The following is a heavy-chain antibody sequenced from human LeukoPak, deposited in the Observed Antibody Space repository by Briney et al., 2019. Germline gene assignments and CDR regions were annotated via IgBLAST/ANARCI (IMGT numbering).Heavy chain of an antibody. J-gene: IGHJ4*02. Sequence: PGGSLRLSCAAPGFTFSSYAMSWVRQAPGKGLEWVSAISSSGGSTYYADSVKGRFTISRDNSKNTLYLQMNSLRAEDTAVYYCAKATPSFGELLFPPFDYWGQGTLVTVSS. V-gene: IGHV3-23*01. CDR3: AKATPSFGELLFPPFDY. CDR1: GFTFSSYA. D-gene: IGHD3-10*01. CDR2: ISSSGGST.